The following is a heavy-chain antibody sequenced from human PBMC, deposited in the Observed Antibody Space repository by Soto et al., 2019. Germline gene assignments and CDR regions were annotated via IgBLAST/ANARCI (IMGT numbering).Heavy chain of an antibody. CDR3: AREGYYDSSGYFNWFDP. CDR2: ISAYNGNT. J-gene: IGHJ5*02. V-gene: IGHV1-18*01. CDR1: GYTFTSYG. Sequence: ASVKVSCKASGYTFTSYGSSWVRQAPGQGLEWMGWISAYNGNTNYAQKLQGRVTMTTDTSTSTAYMELRSLRSDDTAVYYCAREGYYDSSGYFNWFDPWGQGTLVTVSS. D-gene: IGHD3-22*01.